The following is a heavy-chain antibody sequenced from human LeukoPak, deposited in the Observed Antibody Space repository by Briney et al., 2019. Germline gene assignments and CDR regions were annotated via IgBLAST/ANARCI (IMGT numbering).Heavy chain of an antibody. CDR3: VRPDDNSFDF. CDR1: GGSFSGYY. V-gene: IGHV4-34*01. Sequence: SETLSITCAVYGGSFSGYYWSWIRQPPGKGLEWIGEINHSGSTNYNPSLKSRVTISVDTSKNQFSLKLSSVTAADTAVYYCVRPDDNSFDFWGQGTMVTVSS. J-gene: IGHJ3*01. CDR2: INHSGST. D-gene: IGHD3-9*01.